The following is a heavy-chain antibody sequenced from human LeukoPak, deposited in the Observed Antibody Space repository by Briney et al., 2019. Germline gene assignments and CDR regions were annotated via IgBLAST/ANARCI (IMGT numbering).Heavy chain of an antibody. Sequence: SGGSLRLSCAASGFXXXDYYMSXIRQAXXXXLEWVSYISNSGVNTYYADSVKGRFTISRDNARNSLFLLMDNLRAEDTAVYYCARPNLGHDYRGQGTLVTVSS. J-gene: IGHJ4*02. D-gene: IGHD3-16*01. CDR3: ARPNLGHDY. V-gene: IGHV3-11*01. CDR2: ISNSGVNT. CDR1: GFXXXDYY.